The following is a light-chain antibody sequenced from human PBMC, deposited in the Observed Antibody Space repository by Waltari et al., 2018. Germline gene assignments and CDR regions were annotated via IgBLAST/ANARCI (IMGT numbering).Light chain of an antibody. CDR1: TSNIGRNY. CDR3: ATWDGSLTAWV. Sequence: QSVLTQPPSASGTPGQRVTISCSGSTSNIGRNYVYWYQQFPGTAPKLRVYRNNERPSGVPDRISGSKSGTSASLAISGLRSEDEADYDCATWDGSLTAWVFGGGTKVTVL. CDR2: RNN. V-gene: IGLV1-47*01. J-gene: IGLJ3*02.